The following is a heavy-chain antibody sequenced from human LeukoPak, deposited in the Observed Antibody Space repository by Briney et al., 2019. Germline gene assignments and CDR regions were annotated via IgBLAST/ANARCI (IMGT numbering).Heavy chain of an antibody. Sequence: SETLSLTCAVYGGSFSGYYWSWIRQPPGKGLEWIGEINHSGSTNYNPSLKSRVTISVDTSKNQFSLKLGSVTAADTAVYYCARDLSRADSSGGKWGQGTLVTVSS. V-gene: IGHV4-34*01. CDR3: ARDLSRADSSGGK. CDR2: INHSGST. D-gene: IGHD6-19*01. J-gene: IGHJ4*02. CDR1: GGSFSGYY.